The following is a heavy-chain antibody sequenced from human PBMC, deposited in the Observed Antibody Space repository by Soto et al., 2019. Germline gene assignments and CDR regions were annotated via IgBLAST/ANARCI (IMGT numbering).Heavy chain of an antibody. J-gene: IGHJ4*02. Sequence: QVQLMQSGAEVKKPGASVKVSCKASGDTFTDYYIHWVRQAPGQGLEWMGTVNPSGGHTTYAQHFLGRVTMTRDTSTSTRSMELTSLTSDDTARYYCARGGHVVVVTAALDYWGQGTLVTVSS. CDR2: VNPSGGHT. CDR1: GDTFTDYY. CDR3: ARGGHVVVVTAALDY. D-gene: IGHD2-21*02. V-gene: IGHV1-46*01.